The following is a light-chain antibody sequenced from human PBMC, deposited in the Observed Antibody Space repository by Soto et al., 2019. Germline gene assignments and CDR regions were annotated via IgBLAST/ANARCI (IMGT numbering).Light chain of an antibody. J-gene: IGKJ1*01. CDR3: LQDYNYPWT. CDR1: QVIRND. Sequence: AIQMTQSPSSLSASVGDRVTITCRASQVIRNDLGWYQQKPGKAPKLLMYTASRLQSGVPSRFSGSGSGTDFTLTISSLQAEDFATYYCLQDYNYPWTFGQGTKVEIK. V-gene: IGKV1-6*01. CDR2: TAS.